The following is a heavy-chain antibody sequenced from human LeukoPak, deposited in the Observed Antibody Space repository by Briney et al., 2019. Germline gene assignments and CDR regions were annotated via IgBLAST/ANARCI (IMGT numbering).Heavy chain of an antibody. CDR1: GFTFSSYA. V-gene: IGHV3-23*01. J-gene: IGHJ4*02. CDR2: ISGSGGST. D-gene: IGHD7-27*01. Sequence: GGSLRLSCAASGFTFSSYAMSWVRQAPGKGLEWVSAISGSGGSTYYADSVKGRFTISGDNSKNTLYLQMNSLRAEDTAVYYCAVTPGVRRWGRFDYWGQGTLVTVSS. CDR3: AVTPGVRRWGRFDY.